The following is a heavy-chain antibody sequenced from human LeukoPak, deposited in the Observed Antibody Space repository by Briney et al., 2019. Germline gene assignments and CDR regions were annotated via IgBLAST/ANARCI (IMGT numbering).Heavy chain of an antibody. CDR1: GGSISSSSYY. Sequence: SETLSLTCTVSGGSISSSSYYWGWIRQPPGKGLEWIGSIYYSGSTYYNPSLKSRVTIPVDTSKNQFSLKLSSVTAADTAVYYCARSAIAVAGMFDYWGQGTLVTVSS. CDR3: ARSAIAVAGMFDY. V-gene: IGHV4-39*01. J-gene: IGHJ4*02. D-gene: IGHD6-19*01. CDR2: IYYSGST.